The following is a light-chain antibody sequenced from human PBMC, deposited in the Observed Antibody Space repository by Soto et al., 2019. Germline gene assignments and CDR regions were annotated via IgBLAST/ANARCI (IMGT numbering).Light chain of an antibody. J-gene: IGKJ2*01. CDR1: RSFASSY. V-gene: IGKV3-20*01. CDR3: QRYASSPPYT. Sequence: EIVLTQSPVTLSLSSGERATLSCRASRSFASSYLGWYQQKPGQAPRLLIYAASTRATGIPDRFTGSGSANDFTLTISRLEPEDSPVYFCQRYASSPPYTFGQGTKLESK. CDR2: AAS.